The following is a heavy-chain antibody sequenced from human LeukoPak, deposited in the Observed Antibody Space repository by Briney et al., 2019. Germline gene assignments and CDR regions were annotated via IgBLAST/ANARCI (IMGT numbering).Heavy chain of an antibody. CDR3: ARDTAIVVKRKHFDY. D-gene: IGHD3-22*01. CDR1: AFIFSGHW. CDR2: IKEDGSER. Sequence: PGGSLRLSCEGSAFIFSGHWMNWVRQTPGKGLEWVASIKEDGSERQYVDSVKGRFSISRDNTKGSLFLQLNSLRAEDTAVYYCARDTAIVVKRKHFDYWGQGTLVTVSS. J-gene: IGHJ4*02. V-gene: IGHV3-7*03.